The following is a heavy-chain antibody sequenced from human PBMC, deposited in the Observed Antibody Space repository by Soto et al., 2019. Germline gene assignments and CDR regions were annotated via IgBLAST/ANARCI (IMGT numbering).Heavy chain of an antibody. CDR3: ARTYYDFWSGYYIPGYYGMDV. CDR1: GGSISSYY. Sequence: SETLSLTCTVSGGSISSYYWSWIRQPPGKGLEWIGYIYYSGSTNYNPSLKSRVTISVDTSKNQFSLKLSSVTAADTAVYYCARTYYDFWSGYYIPGYYGMDVWGQGTTVTVSS. D-gene: IGHD3-3*01. V-gene: IGHV4-59*01. CDR2: IYYSGST. J-gene: IGHJ6*02.